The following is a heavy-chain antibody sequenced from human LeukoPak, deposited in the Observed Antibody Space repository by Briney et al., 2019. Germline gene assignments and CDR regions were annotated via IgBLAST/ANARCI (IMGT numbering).Heavy chain of an antibody. CDR1: GYTFTNSY. Sequence: ASVKVSCKASGYTFTNSYIHWVRQAPGRGLEWMGWINPNSGGTNCAQKFQGRVTMTRDTSISTAYMVLSRLRSDDTAVCYCAREAQHDYWGQGTLVTVSS. CDR2: INPNSGGT. J-gene: IGHJ4*02. V-gene: IGHV1-2*02. D-gene: IGHD6-6*01. CDR3: AREAQHDY.